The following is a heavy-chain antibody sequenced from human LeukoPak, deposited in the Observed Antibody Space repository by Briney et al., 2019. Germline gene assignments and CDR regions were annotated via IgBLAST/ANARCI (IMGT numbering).Heavy chain of an antibody. J-gene: IGHJ4*02. CDR1: GGSISSYY. V-gene: IGHV4-59*01. CDR2: IYYSGST. D-gene: IGHD1-26*01. CDR3: ARDRDSGSFEFDY. Sequence: KTSETLSLTCTISGGSISSYYWSWIRQPPGKGLEWIGYIYYSGSTNYNPSLKSRVTISVDTSKNQFSLKLSSVTAADTAVYYCARDRDSGSFEFDYWGQGTLVTVSS.